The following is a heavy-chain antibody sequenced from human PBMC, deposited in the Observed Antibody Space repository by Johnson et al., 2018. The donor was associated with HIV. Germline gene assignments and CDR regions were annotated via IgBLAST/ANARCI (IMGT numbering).Heavy chain of an antibody. CDR3: ARTQVVYAHFDI. CDR1: GFTFSTYG. D-gene: IGHD2-8*02. J-gene: IGHJ3*02. Sequence: QEQLVESGGGVVQPGRSLRLSCAASGFTFSTYGMHWVRQAPGKGLEWVAVTSYDGGNKYYADSVKGRFTISRDNSKNTLYLQMNSLRAEDTAVYYCARTQVVYAHFDIWGQGTMVTVSS. V-gene: IGHV3-30*19. CDR2: TSYDGGNK.